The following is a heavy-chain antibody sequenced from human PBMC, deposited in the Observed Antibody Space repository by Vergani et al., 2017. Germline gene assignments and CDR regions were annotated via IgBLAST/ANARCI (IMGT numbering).Heavy chain of an antibody. Sequence: QVQLVRSGAEVKKPGSSVKVSCKASGGTFSSYAISWVRQAPGQGLEWMGRIIPILGTANYAQKFQGRVTITADESTSTAYMELSSLRSEDTAVYYCAREDEATVHFDYWGQGTLVTVSS. CDR1: GGTFSSYA. J-gene: IGHJ4*02. V-gene: IGHV1-69*11. D-gene: IGHD4-17*01. CDR2: IIPILGTA. CDR3: AREDEATVHFDY.